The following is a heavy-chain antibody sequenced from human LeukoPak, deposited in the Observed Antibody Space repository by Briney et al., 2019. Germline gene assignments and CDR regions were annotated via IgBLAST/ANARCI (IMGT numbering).Heavy chain of an antibody. CDR1: GGSISSGGYY. V-gene: IGHV4-31*03. CDR2: IYYSGST. J-gene: IGHJ4*02. D-gene: IGHD3-10*01. Sequence: SETLSLTCTVSGGSISSGGYYWSWIRQHPGKGLEWIGYIYYSGSTYYNPSLKSRVTISVDTSKNQFSLKLSSVTAADTAVYYCARPVRGVLFDYWGQGTLVTVSS. CDR3: ARPVRGVLFDY.